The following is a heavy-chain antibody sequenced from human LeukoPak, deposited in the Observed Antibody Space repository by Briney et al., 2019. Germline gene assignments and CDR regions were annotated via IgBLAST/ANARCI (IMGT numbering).Heavy chain of an antibody. CDR2: IIPIFGTA. J-gene: IGHJ4*02. CDR3: ASSLGDSSGPFGY. D-gene: IGHD3-22*01. Sequence: SVKVSCKASGGTFSSYAISWVRQAPGQGLEWMGGIIPIFGTANYAQKFQGRVTITADESTSTAYMELSSLRSEDTAVYYCASSLGDSSGPFGYWGQGTLVAVSS. V-gene: IGHV1-69*01. CDR1: GGTFSSYA.